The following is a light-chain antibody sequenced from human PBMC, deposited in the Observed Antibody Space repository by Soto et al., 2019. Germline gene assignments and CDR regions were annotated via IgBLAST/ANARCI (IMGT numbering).Light chain of an antibody. CDR3: QQYDSSPIT. CDR1: QSVSSSY. CDR2: GAS. V-gene: IGKV3-20*01. Sequence: EIVLTQFPGTMSLSPGERATLSCRASQSVSSSYLAWYQQKPGQAPRLLIYGASSRATGIPDRFSGSGSGTDFTLTISRLEPEDFAVYYCQQYDSSPITFGQGTRLEIK. J-gene: IGKJ5*01.